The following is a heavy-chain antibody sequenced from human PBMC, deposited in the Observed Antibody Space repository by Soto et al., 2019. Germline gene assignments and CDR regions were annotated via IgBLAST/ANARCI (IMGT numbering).Heavy chain of an antibody. CDR1: GGSFSGYY. CDR2: INHSGST. J-gene: IGHJ6*02. Sequence: QVQLQQWGAGLLKPSETLSLTCAVYGGSFSGYYWSWIRQPPGKGLEWIGEINHSGSTNYNPSLKSRVTISVXXSXHXXSLKLSSVTAADTAVYYCARVIVATTPYYYYGMDVWGQGTTVTVSS. CDR3: ARVIVATTPYYYYGMDV. D-gene: IGHD5-12*01. V-gene: IGHV4-34*01.